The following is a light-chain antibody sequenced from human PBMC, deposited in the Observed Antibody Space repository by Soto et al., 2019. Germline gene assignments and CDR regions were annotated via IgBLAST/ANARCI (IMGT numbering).Light chain of an antibody. CDR3: SSHTSSNTRI. CDR2: EVS. CDR1: SSDIGAYDY. V-gene: IGLV2-14*03. Sequence: QSALPQPASVSGSPGQSIAISCTGTSSDIGAYDYVSWYQQHPDKAPKLMIYEVSNRPSGVSNRFSGSKSVNTATLTISGLQAEDEADYYCSSHTSSNTRIFGTGTKVTVL. J-gene: IGLJ1*01.